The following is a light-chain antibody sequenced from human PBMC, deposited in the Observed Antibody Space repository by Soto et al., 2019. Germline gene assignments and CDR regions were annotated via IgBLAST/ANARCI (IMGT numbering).Light chain of an antibody. V-gene: IGKV3-15*01. CDR3: QQYNNWPPPLT. CDR1: RIVSST. J-gene: IGKJ4*01. CDR2: GAS. Sequence: EIVMTQSQATLSVSPGERATLSCRASRIVSSTIDWYQQKTGQAPRLLIYGASTRATGIPARFSGSGSGTEFTLTISSLQSEDYAVYYCQQYNNWPPPLTFGGGTKVEIK.